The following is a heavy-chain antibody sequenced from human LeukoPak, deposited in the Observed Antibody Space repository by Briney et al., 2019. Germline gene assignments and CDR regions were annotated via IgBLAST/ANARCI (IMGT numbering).Heavy chain of an antibody. CDR1: GFPFTNAW. CDR3: TIEGYNNGWYYF. V-gene: IGHV3-15*01. D-gene: IGHD6-19*01. CDR2: IKSRTNGGTT. Sequence: PGGSLRLSCAASGFPFTNAWLNWIRRAPGKGLECVGRIKSRTNGGTTDYAAPVQGRFTISRDDSKSTLYLEMSSLKTEDTAVYYCTIEGYNNGWYYFWGQGTLVTVSS. J-gene: IGHJ4*02.